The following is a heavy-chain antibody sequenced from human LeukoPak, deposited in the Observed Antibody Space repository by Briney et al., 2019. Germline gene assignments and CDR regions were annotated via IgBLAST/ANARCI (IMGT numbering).Heavy chain of an antibody. D-gene: IGHD5-18*01. CDR3: ARAGGKIQLWLTVGYYFDY. V-gene: IGHV3-48*03. CDR1: GFTFSSYE. Sequence: PGGSLRLSCAASGFTFSSYEMNWVHQAPGRGLEWVSYISSSGSTIYYADSVKGRFTISSDNAKNSLYLQMNSLRAEDTAVYYCARAGGKIQLWLTVGYYFDYWGQGTLVTVSS. J-gene: IGHJ4*02. CDR2: ISSSGSTI.